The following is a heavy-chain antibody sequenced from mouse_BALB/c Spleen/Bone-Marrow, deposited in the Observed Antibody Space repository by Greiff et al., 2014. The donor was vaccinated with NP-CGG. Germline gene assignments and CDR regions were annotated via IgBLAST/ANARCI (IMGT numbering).Heavy chain of an antibody. V-gene: IGHV14-3*02. D-gene: IGHD1-1*01. CDR1: GFNIKDTY. CDR2: IDPANGNT. J-gene: IGHJ3*01. CDR3: ASYYYGSSSFAY. Sequence: VQLKESGAELVKPGALVKLSCTASGFNIKDTYMHWVKQRPEQGLEWIGRIDPANGNTKYDPKFQGKATITADTSSNTAYLQLSSLTSEDTAVYYCASYYYGSSSFAYWGQGTLVTVSA.